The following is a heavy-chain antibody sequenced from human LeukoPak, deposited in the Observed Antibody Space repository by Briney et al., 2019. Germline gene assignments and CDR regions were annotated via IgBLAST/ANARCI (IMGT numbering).Heavy chain of an antibody. J-gene: IGHJ4*02. Sequence: SETLSLTCAVYGGSFSGYYWSWIRQPPGKGLEWIGEINHSGSTNYNPSLKSRVTISVDTSKNQFSLKLSSVTAADTAVYYCACYYGGKGDHWGQGTLVTVSS. CDR2: INHSGST. CDR1: GGSFSGYY. D-gene: IGHD4-23*01. CDR3: ACYYGGKGDH. V-gene: IGHV4-34*01.